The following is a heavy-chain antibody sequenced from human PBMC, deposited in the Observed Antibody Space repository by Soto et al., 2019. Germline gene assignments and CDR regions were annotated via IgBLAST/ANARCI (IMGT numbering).Heavy chain of an antibody. Sequence: PSETLSLTCTVSGGSISPYYWSWIRQPPGKGLEWVGYIYYGGSTSYNPSLKSRVTISLETSKNQFSLKVTSVTAADTAVYYCASGVVIALDVWGQGTTVTVSS. CDR3: ASGVVIALDV. CDR2: IYYGGST. V-gene: IGHV4-59*12. D-gene: IGHD3-3*01. CDR1: GGSISPYY. J-gene: IGHJ6*02.